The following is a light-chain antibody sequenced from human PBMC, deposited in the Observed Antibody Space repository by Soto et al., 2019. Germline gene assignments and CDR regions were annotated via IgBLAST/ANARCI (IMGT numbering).Light chain of an antibody. CDR3: HQFGTSPPAFT. Sequence: ESMLTQSPGTLSLSPGERATLSCRASQSVGARYLAWYQQRPGQAPRLLIYGASIRATVSPDRFSVSGSGTDFPLPISRLDPEDFAVYYCHQFGTSPPAFTVGRGIKLEI. CDR1: QSVGARY. V-gene: IGKV3-20*01. J-gene: IGKJ2*01. CDR2: GAS.